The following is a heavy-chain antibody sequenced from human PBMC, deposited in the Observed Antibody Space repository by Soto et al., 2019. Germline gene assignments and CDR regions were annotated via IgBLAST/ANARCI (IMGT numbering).Heavy chain of an antibody. J-gene: IGHJ4*02. CDR2: IYSGGST. CDR3: ARESFYDSSGYHDY. D-gene: IGHD3-22*01. CDR1: GFTVSSNY. Sequence: GGSLRLSCAASGFTVSSNYMSWVRQAPGKGLEWVSVIYSGGSTYYADSVKGRFTISRDNSKNTLYLQMNSLRAEDTAVYYCARESFYDSSGYHDYWGQGTLVTVSS. V-gene: IGHV3-53*01.